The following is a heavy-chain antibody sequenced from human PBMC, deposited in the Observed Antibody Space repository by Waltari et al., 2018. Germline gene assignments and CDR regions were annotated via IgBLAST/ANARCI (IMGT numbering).Heavy chain of an antibody. J-gene: IGHJ4*02. D-gene: IGHD6-19*01. CDR1: GGSISSSSYY. CDR3: ARDRRAVAGKDSSGY. V-gene: IGHV4-39*07. CDR2: IYYSGST. Sequence: QLQLQESGPGLVKPSETLSLTCTVSGGSISSSSYYWGWIRQPPGKGLEWIGSIYYSGSTYYNPSLKSRVTISVDTSKNQFSLKLSSVTAADTAVYYCARDRRAVAGKDSSGYWGQGTLVTVSS.